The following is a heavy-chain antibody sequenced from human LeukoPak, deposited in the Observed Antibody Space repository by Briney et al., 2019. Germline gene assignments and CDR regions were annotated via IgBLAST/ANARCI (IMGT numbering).Heavy chain of an antibody. CDR3: GSFPEGSGSYYSFDY. J-gene: IGHJ4*02. Sequence: ASVKVSCRASGHTFTGYYMHWVRQAPGQGLEWMGWLNHNSGGTNYAQKFQGRVTMKRDTSISRAYMDVRRLRCGDDAVDFCGSFPEGSGSYYSFDYGGQGTLVTVS. D-gene: IGHD1-26*01. CDR2: LNHNSGGT. V-gene: IGHV1-2*02. CDR1: GHTFTGYY.